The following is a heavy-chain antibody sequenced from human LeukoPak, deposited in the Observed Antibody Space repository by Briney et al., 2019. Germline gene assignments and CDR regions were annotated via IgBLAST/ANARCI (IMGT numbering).Heavy chain of an antibody. CDR1: GFTFSSYA. V-gene: IGHV3-30*04. CDR3: ARGLKRFGVGASTPNDY. D-gene: IGHD3-10*01. J-gene: IGHJ4*02. Sequence: GRSLRLSCAASGFTFSSYAMHWVRQAPGKGLEWVAVISYDGSNKYYADSVKGRFTISRDNSKNTLYLQMNSLRAEDTAVYYCARGLKRFGVGASTPNDYWGQGTLVTVSS. CDR2: ISYDGSNK.